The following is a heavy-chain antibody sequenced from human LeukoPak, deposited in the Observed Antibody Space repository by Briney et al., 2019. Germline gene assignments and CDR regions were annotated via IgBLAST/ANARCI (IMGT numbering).Heavy chain of an antibody. CDR2: ISGSGGST. D-gene: IGHD3-16*01. V-gene: IGHV3-23*01. J-gene: IGHJ4*02. Sequence: GGSLRLSCAASGFTFSSYAMSWVRQAPGKGLEWVSAISGSGGSTYYADSVKGRFTISRDNSKNTLYLQMDSLRAEDTAVYYCAKDLGYGGSGRYWGQGTLVTVSS. CDR1: GFTFSSYA. CDR3: AKDLGYGGSGRY.